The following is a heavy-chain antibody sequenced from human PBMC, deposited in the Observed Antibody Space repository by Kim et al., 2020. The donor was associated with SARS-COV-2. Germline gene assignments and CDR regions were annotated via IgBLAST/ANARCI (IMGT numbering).Heavy chain of an antibody. D-gene: IGHD6-6*01. CDR2: INPNSGGT. V-gene: IGHV1-2*06. J-gene: IGHJ4*02. CDR3: ARENFSSSYSSSYIDY. Sequence: ASVKVSCKASGYTFTGYYMHWVRQAPGQGLEWMGRINPNSGGTNYAQKFQGRVTMTRDTSISTAYMELSRLRSDDTAVYYCARENFSSSYSSSYIDYWGQGTLVTVSS. CDR1: GYTFTGYY.